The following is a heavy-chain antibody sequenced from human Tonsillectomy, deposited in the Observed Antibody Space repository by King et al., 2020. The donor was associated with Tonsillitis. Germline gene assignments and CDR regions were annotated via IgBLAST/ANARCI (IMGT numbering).Heavy chain of an antibody. CDR2: IRSKANNYGA. CDR1: GLTFSGSA. D-gene: IGHD2-8*01. V-gene: IGHV3-73*01. J-gene: IGHJ6*03. CDR3: TAMVASMDV. Sequence: VQLVESGGGLVQPGGSLKLSCAASGLTFSGSAMHWVRQASGKGLEWIGRIRSKANNYGAAYGGSVKGRLTISRDDSKNTAYLQMNSLKTDDTAVYYCTAMVASMDVWSKGTTVTVSS.